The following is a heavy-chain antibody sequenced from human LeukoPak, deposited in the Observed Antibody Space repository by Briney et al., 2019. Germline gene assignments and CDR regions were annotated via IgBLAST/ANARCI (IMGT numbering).Heavy chain of an antibody. CDR3: ASLEGYYYDGSGPDY. J-gene: IGHJ4*02. CDR1: GFTFSSYC. CDR2: INTDGSST. Sequence: PGGSLRLSCAASGFTFSSYCMHWVRQAPGKGLVWVSRINTDGSSTSYADSVKGRFTISRDNAKNTLYLQMNSLRAEDTAVFYCASLEGYYYDGSGPDYWGQGTLVTVSS. D-gene: IGHD3-22*01. V-gene: IGHV3-74*01.